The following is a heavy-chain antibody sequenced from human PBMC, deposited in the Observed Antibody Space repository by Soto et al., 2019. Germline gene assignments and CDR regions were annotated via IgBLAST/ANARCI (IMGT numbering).Heavy chain of an antibody. V-gene: IGHV3-23*01. D-gene: IGHD3-16*01. Sequence: EVQLLDSGGGLVQPGGSLRLSCAASGFTFSNYAMTWVRQGPGKGVEWVSGISGSGGRSYYADSVKGRFTISRDNSKSTLYLQMNSLRAEDTAVYYCAKAYFVWSSEQPYYFDYWGKGTLVTVSS. CDR1: GFTFSNYA. CDR2: ISGSGGRS. J-gene: IGHJ4*02. CDR3: AKAYFVWSSEQPYYFDY.